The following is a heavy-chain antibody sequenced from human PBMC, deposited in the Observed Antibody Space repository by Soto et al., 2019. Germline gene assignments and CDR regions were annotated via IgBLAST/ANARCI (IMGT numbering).Heavy chain of an antibody. D-gene: IGHD6-13*01. Sequence: QVQLVQSGPELKKPGSSVKVSCKAPGDTFNSYGISWVRQAPGQGLEWMGGIVPMFGTTNLALKFEERVMITADELTTTGYMEIRGLTSEDTAVYYCARDLADVHLWDAFDVWGHGTRVTVSS. CDR2: IVPMFGTT. CDR3: ARDLADVHLWDAFDV. V-gene: IGHV1-69*01. CDR1: GDTFNSYG. J-gene: IGHJ3*01.